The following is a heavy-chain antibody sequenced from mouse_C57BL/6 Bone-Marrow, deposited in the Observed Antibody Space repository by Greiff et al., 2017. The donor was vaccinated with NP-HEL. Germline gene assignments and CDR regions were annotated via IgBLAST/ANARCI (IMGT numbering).Heavy chain of an antibody. CDR1: GFTFSSYA. CDR2: ISDGGSYT. CDR3: ARDTAQGQAWFAY. Sequence: EVHLVESGGGLVKPGGSLNLSCAASGFTFSSYAMSWVRQTPEKRLEWVATISDGGSYTYYPDNVKGRFTISRDNAKNNLYLQMSHLKSEDTAMYYCARDTAQGQAWFAYWGQGTLVTVSA. V-gene: IGHV5-4*01. D-gene: IGHD3-2*02. J-gene: IGHJ3*01.